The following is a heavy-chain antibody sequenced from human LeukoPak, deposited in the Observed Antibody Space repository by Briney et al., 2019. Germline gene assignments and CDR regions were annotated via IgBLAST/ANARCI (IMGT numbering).Heavy chain of an antibody. Sequence: QPSETLSLTCTVSGGSISSYYWSWFRQPPGKGLEWIGYIYYSGSTNYNPSLKSRVTISVDTSKNQFSLKLSSVTAADTAVYYCARAQLTYYYDSVLDYWGQGTLVTVSS. CDR1: GGSISSYY. V-gene: IGHV4-59*08. CDR2: IYYSGST. CDR3: ARAQLTYYYDSVLDY. J-gene: IGHJ4*02. D-gene: IGHD3-22*01.